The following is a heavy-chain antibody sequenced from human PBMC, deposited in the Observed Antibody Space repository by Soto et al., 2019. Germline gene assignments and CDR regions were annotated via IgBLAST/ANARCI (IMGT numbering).Heavy chain of an antibody. CDR2: ITPIFDTT. V-gene: IGHV1-69*13. J-gene: IGHJ4*01. Sequence: SVKVSCKASGGGFSTYAITWVRQAPGQGLEWMGGITPIFDTTNYAQKFQGRVTITADESTTTVHMELTSLTSEDTAVYYCVTGGTTVTIRFDYWG. CDR1: GGGFSTYA. CDR3: VTGGTTVTIRFDY. D-gene: IGHD4-17*01.